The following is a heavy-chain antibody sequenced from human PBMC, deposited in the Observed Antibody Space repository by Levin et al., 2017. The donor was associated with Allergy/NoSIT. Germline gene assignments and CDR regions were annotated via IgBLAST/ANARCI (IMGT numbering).Heavy chain of an antibody. Sequence: ASVKVSCKGSGYNFGDYWIGWVRQMPGKGLEWMGMIFPGDSDTKYNPSFQGQVTISADKSINTAHLQWSSLKASDTAIYYCARHGLAGCNTNCYTSFYYYGMDGWGRGTTVTVSS. CDR1: GYNFGDYW. CDR3: ARHGLAGCNTNCYTSFYYYGMDG. D-gene: IGHD1-1*01. CDR2: IFPGDSDT. J-gene: IGHJ6*02. V-gene: IGHV5-51*01.